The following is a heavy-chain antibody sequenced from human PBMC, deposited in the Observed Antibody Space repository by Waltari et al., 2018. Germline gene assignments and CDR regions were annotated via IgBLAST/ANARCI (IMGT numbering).Heavy chain of an antibody. V-gene: IGHV1-69*04. Sequence: QVQLVQSGAEVKKPGSSVKVSCKASGGTFSSYAISWVRQAPGQGLEWMGRIIPILGIANDDQKFQGRVTITAGKSTSTAYMELSSLRSEDTAVYYCARDPTYCGGDCYLLYYYGMDVWGQGTTVTVSS. D-gene: IGHD2-21*02. CDR1: GGTFSSYA. CDR2: IIPILGIA. CDR3: ARDPTYCGGDCYLLYYYGMDV. J-gene: IGHJ6*02.